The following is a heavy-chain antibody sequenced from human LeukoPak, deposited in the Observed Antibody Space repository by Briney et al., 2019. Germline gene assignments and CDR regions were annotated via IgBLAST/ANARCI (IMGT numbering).Heavy chain of an antibody. J-gene: IGHJ3*02. CDR1: GFTVSTNY. CDR3: ARRGSVVTGPAFDI. Sequence: PGGSLRLSCAASGFTVSTNYMSWVRQPPGKGLEWVSVIFSAGSTYYADSVKGRFTISRDNSKNTLYLQMNSLRVEDTAVYYCARRGSVVTGPAFDIWGQGTVVTVSS. D-gene: IGHD2-21*02. V-gene: IGHV3-53*01. CDR2: IFSAGST.